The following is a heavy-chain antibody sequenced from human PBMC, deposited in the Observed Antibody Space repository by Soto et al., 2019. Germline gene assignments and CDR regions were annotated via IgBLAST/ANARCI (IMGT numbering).Heavy chain of an antibody. CDR1: GGSISSYY. CDR3: ARHYPIGNNWNYFDY. V-gene: IGHV4-59*08. CDR2: ISYTGST. Sequence: SETLSLTCTVSGGSISSYYWGWIRQPPGKVLEWIGHISYTGSTNYNPSLESRITISVDTSNNQFSLKVNSVTAADTALYYCARHYPIGNNWNYFDYWGQGTLVTVSS. J-gene: IGHJ4*02. D-gene: IGHD1-1*01.